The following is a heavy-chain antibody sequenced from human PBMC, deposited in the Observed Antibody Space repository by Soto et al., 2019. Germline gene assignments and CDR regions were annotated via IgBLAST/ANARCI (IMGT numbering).Heavy chain of an antibody. CDR1: GFTFSSYA. J-gene: IGHJ1*01. D-gene: IGHD7-27*01. CDR2: ISYDGSNK. Sequence: PGGSLRLSCAASGFTFSSYAMHWVRQAPGKGLEWVAVISYDGSNKYYADSVKGRFTISRDNSKNTLYLQMNSLRAEDTAVYYCARDPSGLSLGWDHTLGYFQHWGQGTLVTVSS. CDR3: ARDPSGLSLGWDHTLGYFQH. V-gene: IGHV3-30-3*01.